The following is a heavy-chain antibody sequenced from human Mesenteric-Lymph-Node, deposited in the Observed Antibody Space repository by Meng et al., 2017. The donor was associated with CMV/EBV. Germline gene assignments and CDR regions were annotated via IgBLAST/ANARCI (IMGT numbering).Heavy chain of an antibody. CDR2: INHSGST. CDR3: ARDPSPYSGSYYYYYGMDV. D-gene: IGHD1-26*01. V-gene: IGHV4-34*01. CDR1: GGSFSGYY. J-gene: IGHJ6*02. Sequence: GSLRLSCAVYGGSFSGYYWSWIRQPPGKGLEWIGEINHSGSTNYNPSLKSRVIISVDTSKNQFSLKLSSVTAADTAVYYCARDPSPYSGSYYYYYGMDVWGQGTTVTVSS.